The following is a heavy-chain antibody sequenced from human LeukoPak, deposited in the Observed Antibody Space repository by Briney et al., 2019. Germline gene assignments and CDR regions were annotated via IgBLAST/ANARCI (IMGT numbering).Heavy chain of an antibody. Sequence: WIGSIYYSASPYYTPSLKSLITISVDTSKNQFSLKLSSVTAADTAVYYCRSSTSWPRAFDIWGQGTMVTVSS. CDR3: RSSTSWPRAFDI. V-gene: IGHV4-39*01. J-gene: IGHJ3*02. CDR2: IYYSASP. D-gene: IGHD2-2*01.